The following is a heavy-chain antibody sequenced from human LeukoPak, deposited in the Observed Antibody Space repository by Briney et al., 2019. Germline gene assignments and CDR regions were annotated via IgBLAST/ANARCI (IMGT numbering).Heavy chain of an antibody. Sequence: PGGSLRLSCAASGFTFSDYYMSWIRQAPGKGLEWVSYISSSGSTIYYADSVKGRFTISRDNAKNSLYLQMNSLRAEDTAVYYCARDRWVLGYYDSSGYPDYWGQGTLVTVSS. V-gene: IGHV3-11*01. D-gene: IGHD3-22*01. CDR3: ARDRWVLGYYDSSGYPDY. CDR2: ISSSGSTI. CDR1: GFTFSDYY. J-gene: IGHJ4*02.